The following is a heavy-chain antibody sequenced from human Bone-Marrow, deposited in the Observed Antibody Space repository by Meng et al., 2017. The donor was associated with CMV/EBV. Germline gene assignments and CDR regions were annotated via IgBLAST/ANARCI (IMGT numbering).Heavy chain of an antibody. J-gene: IGHJ4*02. CDR3: ARRIQPYYFDY. Sequence: GESLKISCAASGFTFSSYGMFWARQAPGKGLEWLGVISYDGNYQHYADSVKGRFTISRDNSKNTMYLQMSSLRAEDTAVYYCARRIQPYYFDYWGQGTLVTVSS. V-gene: IGHV3-33*01. CDR1: GFTFSSYG. CDR2: ISYDGNYQ. D-gene: IGHD5-18*01.